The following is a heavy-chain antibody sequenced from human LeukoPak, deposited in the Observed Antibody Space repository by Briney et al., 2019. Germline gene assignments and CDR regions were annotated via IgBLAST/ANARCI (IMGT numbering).Heavy chain of an antibody. Sequence: SETLSLTCTVSGGPISSYYWSWIRQPPGKGLEWIGYIYYGGSTNYNPSLKSRVTISVDTSKNQFSLKLSSVTAADTAVYYCARELVVTAALIGYWGQGTLVTVSS. J-gene: IGHJ4*02. CDR3: ARELVVTAALIGY. CDR1: GGPISSYY. D-gene: IGHD2-2*01. CDR2: IYYGGST. V-gene: IGHV4-59*12.